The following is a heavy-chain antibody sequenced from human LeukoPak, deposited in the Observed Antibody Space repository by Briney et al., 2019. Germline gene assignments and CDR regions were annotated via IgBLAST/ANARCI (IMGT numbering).Heavy chain of an antibody. CDR3: ARTFDWQFDY. CDR2: INHSGST. V-gene: IGHV4-34*01. CDR1: GGSFSGYY. D-gene: IGHD3-9*01. Sequence: RTSETLSLACAVYGGSFSGYYWSWIRQPPGKGLEWIGEINHSGSTNYNPSLKSRVTISVDTSKNQFSLKLSSVTAADTAVYYCARTFDWQFDYWGQGTLVTVSS. J-gene: IGHJ4*02.